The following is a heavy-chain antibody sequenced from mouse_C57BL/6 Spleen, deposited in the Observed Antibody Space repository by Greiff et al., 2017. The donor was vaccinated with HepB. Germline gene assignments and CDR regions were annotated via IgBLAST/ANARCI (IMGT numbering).Heavy chain of an antibody. CDR3: ARPITTVVATPYWYFDV. J-gene: IGHJ1*03. CDR2: IYPGDGDT. CDR1: GYAFSSSW. Sequence: QVTLKESGPELVKPGASVKISCKASGYAFSSSWMNWVKQRPGKGLEWIGRIYPGDGDTNYNGKFKGKATLTADKSSSTAYMQLSSLTSEDSAVYFCARPITTVVATPYWYFDVWGTGTTVTVSS. V-gene: IGHV1-82*01. D-gene: IGHD1-1*01.